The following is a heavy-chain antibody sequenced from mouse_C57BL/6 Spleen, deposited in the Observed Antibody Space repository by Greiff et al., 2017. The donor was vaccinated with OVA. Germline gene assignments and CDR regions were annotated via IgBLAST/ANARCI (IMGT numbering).Heavy chain of an antibody. V-gene: IGHV1-69*01. D-gene: IGHD2-3*01. CDR3: ACIYDGYYGYFDV. CDR2: IDPSDSYT. J-gene: IGHJ1*03. CDR1: GYTFTSYW. Sequence: VQLQQSGAELVMPGASVKLSCKASGYTFTSYWMHWVKQRPGQGLEWIGEIDPSDSYTNYNQKFKGKSTLTVDKSSSTAYMQLSSLTSEDSAVYYCACIYDGYYGYFDVWGTGTTVTVSS.